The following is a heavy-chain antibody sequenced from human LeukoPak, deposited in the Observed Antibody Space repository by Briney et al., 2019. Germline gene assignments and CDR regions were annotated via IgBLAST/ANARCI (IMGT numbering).Heavy chain of an antibody. CDR1: GFTFSSYA. CDR2: ISGSGGST. CDR3: AKSALGYCSSTSCYFDY. D-gene: IGHD2-2*01. Sequence: GGSLRLSCAASGFTFSSYAMSWVRQAPGKGLEWVSAISGSGGSTYYADSVKGRFTISRDNSKNTLYLQMNSLRAEDTAVYYCAKSALGYCSSTSCYFDYWGQGALVTVSS. J-gene: IGHJ4*02. V-gene: IGHV3-23*01.